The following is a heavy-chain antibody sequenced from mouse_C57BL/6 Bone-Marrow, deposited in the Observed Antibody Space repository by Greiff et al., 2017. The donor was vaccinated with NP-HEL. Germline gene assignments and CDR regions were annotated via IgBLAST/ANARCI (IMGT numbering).Heavy chain of an antibody. CDR1: GFNIKDDY. D-gene: IGHD1-1*01. V-gene: IGHV14-4*01. CDR2: IDPENGDT. Sequence: EVMLVESGAELVRPGASVKLSCTASGFNIKDDYMHWVKQRPEQGLEWIGWIDPENGDTEYASKFQGKATITADTSSNTAYLQLSSLTSEDTAVYYCTTSTVVEGYAMDYGGQGTSVTVSS. CDR3: TTSTVVEGYAMDY. J-gene: IGHJ4*01.